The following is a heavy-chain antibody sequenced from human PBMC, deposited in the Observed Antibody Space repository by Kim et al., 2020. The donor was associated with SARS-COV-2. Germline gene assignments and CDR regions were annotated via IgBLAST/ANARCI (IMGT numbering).Heavy chain of an antibody. V-gene: IGHV4-34*01. CDR3: ARKFSVRKYYDDSRGYWY. J-gene: IGHJ2*01. CDR2: INHSGST. Sequence: SETLSLTCAVYGGSFSGYYWSWIRQPPGKGLEWIGEINHSGSTNYNPSLKSRVTISVDTSKNQFSLKLSSVTAADTAVYYCARKFSVRKYYDDSRGYWY. D-gene: IGHD3-22*01. CDR1: GGSFSGYY.